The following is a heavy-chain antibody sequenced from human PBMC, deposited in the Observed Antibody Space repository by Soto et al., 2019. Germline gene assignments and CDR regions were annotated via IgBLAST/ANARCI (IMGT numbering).Heavy chain of an antibody. CDR1: GGSISTYY. D-gene: IGHD5-12*01. CDR2: IYYSGTT. J-gene: IGHJ4*02. Sequence: SETLALTCTVSGGSISTYYWSWIRQPPGKGLEWIGFIYYSGTTNYNPSLKSRVTISVDTSKNQFSLKLSSVTAADTAMYYCARDAYSGYDKGYFDYWGQGTLVTVSS. CDR3: ARDAYSGYDKGYFDY. V-gene: IGHV4-59*01.